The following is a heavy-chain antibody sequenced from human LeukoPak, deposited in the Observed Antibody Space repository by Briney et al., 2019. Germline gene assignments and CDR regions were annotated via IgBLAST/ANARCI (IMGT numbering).Heavy chain of an antibody. CDR3: ATAAAGTDFDY. Sequence: GGSLRLSCAASGFTFSSYSMNWVRQAPGKGLEWVSYISSSGSTIYYADSVKGRFTISRDNAKNSLYLQMNSLRAEDTAVYYCATAAAGTDFDYWGQGTLVTVSS. D-gene: IGHD6-13*01. J-gene: IGHJ4*02. CDR2: ISSSGSTI. V-gene: IGHV3-48*04. CDR1: GFTFSSYS.